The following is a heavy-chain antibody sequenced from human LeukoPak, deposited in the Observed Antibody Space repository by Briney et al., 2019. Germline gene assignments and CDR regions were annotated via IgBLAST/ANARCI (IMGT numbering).Heavy chain of an antibody. CDR2: IKSKTDGGTT. CDR1: GFTFSNAW. Sequence: GGSLRLSCAASGFTFSNAWMSWVRQAPGKRLERVGRIKSKTDGGTTDYAPPAKGRFTISTDNPKNTHKPQKNNQKTKNTAVYYCTTDVPPAPTEGIVVVPAAMKVDYWGQGTLVTVSS. J-gene: IGHJ4*02. V-gene: IGHV3-15*01. D-gene: IGHD2-2*01. CDR3: TTDVPPAPTEGIVVVPAAMKVDY.